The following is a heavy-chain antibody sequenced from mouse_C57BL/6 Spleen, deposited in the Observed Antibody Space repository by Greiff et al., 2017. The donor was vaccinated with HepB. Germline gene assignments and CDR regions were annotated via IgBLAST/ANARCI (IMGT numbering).Heavy chain of an antibody. CDR3: ARWHYGSSYGFDY. D-gene: IGHD1-1*01. V-gene: IGHV1-69*01. CDR2: IDPSDSYT. CDR1: GYTFTSYW. J-gene: IGHJ2*01. Sequence: QVQLQQSGAELVMPGASVKLSCKASGYTFTSYWMHWVKQRPGQGLEWIGEIDPSDSYTNYNQKFKGKSTLTVDKSSSTAYMQLSSLTSEDSAVYYCARWHYGSSYGFDYWGQGTTLTVSS.